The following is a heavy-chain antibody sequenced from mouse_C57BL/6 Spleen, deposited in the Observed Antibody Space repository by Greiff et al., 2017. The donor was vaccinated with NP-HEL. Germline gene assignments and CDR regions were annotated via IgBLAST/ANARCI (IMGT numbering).Heavy chain of an antibody. V-gene: IGHV10-1*01. D-gene: IGHD3-1*01. CDR1: GFSFNTYA. CDR3: VRGFWALDY. J-gene: IGHJ2*01. CDR2: IRSKSNNYAT. Sequence: EVQLQESGGGLVQPKGSLKLSCAASGFSFNTYAMNWVRQAPGKGLEWVARIRSKSNNYATYYADSVKDRFTISRDDSESMLYLQMNNLKTEDTAMYYCVRGFWALDYWGQGTTLTVSS.